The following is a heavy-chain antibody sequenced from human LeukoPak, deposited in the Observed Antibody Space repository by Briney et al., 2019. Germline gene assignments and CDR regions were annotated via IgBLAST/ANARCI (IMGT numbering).Heavy chain of an antibody. V-gene: IGHV4-4*02. CDR1: GGSISSSNW. CDR3: ASGRWLANYFDY. D-gene: IGHD5-24*01. CDR2: IYHSGST. J-gene: IGHJ4*02. Sequence: SETLSLTCAVSGGSISSSNWWSWVRQPPGKGLEWIGEIYHSGSTNYNPSLKSRVTISVDTSKNQFSLKLSSVTAADTAVYYCASGRWLANYFDYWGQGTLVTVSS.